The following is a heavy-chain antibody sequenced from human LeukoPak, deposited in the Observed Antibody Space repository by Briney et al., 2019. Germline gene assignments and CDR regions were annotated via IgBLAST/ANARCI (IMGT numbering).Heavy chain of an antibody. CDR1: GFTFDDYA. CDR3: AKGGWEIKDYFDY. Sequence: GGSLRLSCVASGFTFDDYAMHWVRQVPGRGLEWVSGISWNSGSIGYADSVKGRFTISRDNAKNSLYLQMNSLRAEDTALYYCAKGGWEIKDYFDYWGQGTLVTVSS. CDR2: ISWNSGSI. D-gene: IGHD1-26*01. J-gene: IGHJ4*02. V-gene: IGHV3-9*01.